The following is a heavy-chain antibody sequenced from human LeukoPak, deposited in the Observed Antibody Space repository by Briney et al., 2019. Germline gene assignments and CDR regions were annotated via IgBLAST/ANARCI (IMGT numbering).Heavy chain of an antibody. V-gene: IGHV3-74*01. CDR3: AKHYYDTNGYWPDY. D-gene: IGHD3-22*01. J-gene: IGHJ4*02. CDR2: INSDGSWT. CDR1: GNYW. Sequence: GGSLRLSCAASGNYWMHWVRQASGKGLVWVSHINSDGSWTSYADSVKGRFTISRDNAKSSLYLQMNSLRAEDTAVYYCAKHYYDTNGYWPDYWGQGTLVTVSS.